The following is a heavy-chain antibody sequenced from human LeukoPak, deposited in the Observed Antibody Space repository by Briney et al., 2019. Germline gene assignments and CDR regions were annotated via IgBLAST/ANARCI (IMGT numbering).Heavy chain of an antibody. D-gene: IGHD3-10*01. CDR1: GYTFTSYD. Sequence: ASVKVSCKASGYTFTSYDINWVRQATGQGLEWMGWMNPNSGNTGYAQKFQGRVTMTRNTSISTAYMEVSSLRSEDTAVYYCARVTTMLRGVIRWFDPWGQGTLVTVSS. CDR3: ARVTTMLRGVIRWFDP. J-gene: IGHJ5*02. V-gene: IGHV1-8*01. CDR2: MNPNSGNT.